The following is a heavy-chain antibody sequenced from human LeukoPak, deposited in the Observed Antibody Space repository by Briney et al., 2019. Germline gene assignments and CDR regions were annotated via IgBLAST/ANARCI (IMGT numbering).Heavy chain of an antibody. CDR3: ARARYFDWLGDFDY. J-gene: IGHJ4*02. CDR2: ISAYNGNT. V-gene: IGHV1-18*01. CDR1: GYTFTSYG. Sequence: VASVKVSCKASGYTFTSYGISWVRQAPGQGLEWMGWISAYNGNTNYAQKLQGRVTMTTDTSTSTAYMELRSLRSDDTAVYYCARARYFDWLGDFDYWGQGTLVTVSP. D-gene: IGHD3-9*01.